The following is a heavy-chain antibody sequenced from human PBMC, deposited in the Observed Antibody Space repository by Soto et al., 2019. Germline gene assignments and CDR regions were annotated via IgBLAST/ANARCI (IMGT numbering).Heavy chain of an antibody. CDR2: IYYSGST. CDR3: ARVIQELWYGMDV. V-gene: IGHV4-30-4*01. D-gene: IGHD1-1*01. J-gene: IGHJ6*02. CDR1: GGSISSGDYY. Sequence: LSLTCTVSGGSISSGDYYWSWIRQPPGKGLEWIGYIYYSGSTYYNPSLKSRVTISVDTSKNQFSLKLSSVTAADTAVYYCARVIQELWYGMDVWGQGTTVTVSS.